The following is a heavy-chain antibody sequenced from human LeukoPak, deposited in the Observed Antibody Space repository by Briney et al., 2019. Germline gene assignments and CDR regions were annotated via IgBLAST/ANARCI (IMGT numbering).Heavy chain of an antibody. D-gene: IGHD2-2*03. CDR2: ISYDGSNK. V-gene: IGHV3-30*04. CDR1: GFTFSSYA. Sequence: GRSLRLSCAASGFTFSSYAMHWVRQAPGKGLEWVAVISYDGSNKYYADSVKGRFTISRDNSKNTLYLQMNSLRAEDTAVYYCARDLVDIVVVPAAIGGHSLSFSLPDYWGQGTLVTVSS. J-gene: IGHJ4*02. CDR3: ARDLVDIVVVPAAIGGHSLSFSLPDY.